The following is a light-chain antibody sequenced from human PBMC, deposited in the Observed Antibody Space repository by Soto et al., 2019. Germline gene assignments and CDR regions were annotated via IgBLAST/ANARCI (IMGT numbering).Light chain of an antibody. Sequence: EIGMTQSPATLSVSPGERATLACRASQSVGSSLAWYQQKPGQAPRLLIYGASTMGTGIPATISGSGSVTEFTLNISSLQSEDFAVYYCQHYYNWPRTFGQGTKVEI. CDR1: QSVGSS. CDR2: GAS. V-gene: IGKV3-15*01. CDR3: QHYYNWPRT. J-gene: IGKJ1*01.